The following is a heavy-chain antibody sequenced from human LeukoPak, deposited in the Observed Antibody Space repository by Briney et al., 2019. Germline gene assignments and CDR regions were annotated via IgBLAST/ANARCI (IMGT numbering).Heavy chain of an antibody. CDR3: ARYGNVLRFLEWLPNYYYYGMDV. J-gene: IGHJ6*02. CDR1: GGSVSSSNYY. D-gene: IGHD3-3*01. Sequence: SETLSLTCTVSGGSVSSSNYYWSWIRQPPGKGLEWVGYITYSGSTHYNPSLKSRVTISVDTSKNQFSLKLISVTAADTAVYYCARYGNVLRFLEWLPNYYYYGMDVWGQGTTVTVSS. V-gene: IGHV4-61*01. CDR2: ITYSGST.